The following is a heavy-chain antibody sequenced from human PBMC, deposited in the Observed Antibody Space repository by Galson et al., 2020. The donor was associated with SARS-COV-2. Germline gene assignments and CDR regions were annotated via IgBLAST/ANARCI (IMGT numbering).Heavy chain of an antibody. CDR2: ISAYNGNT. J-gene: IGHJ3*02. D-gene: IGHD5-12*01. CDR1: GYTFTSYG. V-gene: IGHV1-18*01. Sequence: ASVKASCKASGYTFTSYGISWVRQAPGQGLEWMGWISAYNGNTNYAQKLQGRVTMTTDTSTSTAYMELRSLRSDATAVYYCAGSGYSGYDAFDIWGQGTMVTVFS. CDR3: AGSGYSGYDAFDI.